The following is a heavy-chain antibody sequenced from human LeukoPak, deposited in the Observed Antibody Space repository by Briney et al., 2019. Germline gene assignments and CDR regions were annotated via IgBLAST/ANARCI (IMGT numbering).Heavy chain of an antibody. V-gene: IGHV6-1*01. CDR2: TYYSSKWYN. Sequence: SQTLSLTCVVSGDIVPSKNGAWNWIRQSPSRGLEWLERTYYSSKWYNDYAESMEGRMTISQDTSKNQYSLHLNSVTPDDTAVYYCARDFGTTGWHTFDYWGQGTLVTVSS. CDR1: GDIVPSKNGA. CDR3: ARDFGTTGWHTFDY. J-gene: IGHJ4*02. D-gene: IGHD6-19*01.